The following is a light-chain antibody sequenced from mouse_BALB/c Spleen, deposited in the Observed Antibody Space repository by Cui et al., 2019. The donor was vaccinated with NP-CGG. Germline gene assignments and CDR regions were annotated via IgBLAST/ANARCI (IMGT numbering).Light chain of an antibody. CDR3: ALWYSNHWV. CDR2: GTN. Sequence: QAVVTQESVLTTSPGETVTLTCRSSTGAVTTSNYANWVQEKPDHLFTGLIGGTNNRAPGVSARFSGSLIGDKAALTITGAQTEDEAIYFCALWYSNHWVFGGGTKLTVL. CDR1: TGAVTTSNY. J-gene: IGLJ1*01. V-gene: IGLV1*01.